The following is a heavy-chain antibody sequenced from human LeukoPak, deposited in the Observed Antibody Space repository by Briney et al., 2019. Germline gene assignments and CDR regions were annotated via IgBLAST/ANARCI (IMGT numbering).Heavy chain of an antibody. CDR2: ILPGGKES. J-gene: IGHJ4*02. Sequence: GGSLRLSCVVSGYSFSTNMMTWVRQAPGKGLEWVATILPGGKESYRVDSVKGRFIISRDNAKNSLYLQMNSLRAEDTAVYYCTTLTVATNFDYWGQGTLVTVSS. CDR1: GYSFSTNM. V-gene: IGHV3-7*01. D-gene: IGHD5-12*01. CDR3: TTLTVATNFDY.